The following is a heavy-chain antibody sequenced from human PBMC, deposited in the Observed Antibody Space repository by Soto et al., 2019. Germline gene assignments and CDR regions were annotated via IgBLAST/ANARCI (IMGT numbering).Heavy chain of an antibody. D-gene: IGHD6-19*01. CDR2: ISGSGGGT. Sequence: GGSLRLSCAASEFIFANYAMNWVRQAPGKGLEWVSSISGSGGGTSYADSVKGRFTISRDNSKNTLSLEMSSLRVEDTGVYYCASSGLDAFDIWGQGTMVTVSS. J-gene: IGHJ3*02. CDR1: EFIFANYA. V-gene: IGHV3-23*01. CDR3: ASSGLDAFDI.